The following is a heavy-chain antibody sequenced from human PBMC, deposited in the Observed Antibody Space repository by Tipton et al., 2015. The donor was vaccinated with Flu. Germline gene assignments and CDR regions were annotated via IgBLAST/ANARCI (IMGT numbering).Heavy chain of an antibody. J-gene: IGHJ3*01. CDR3: VRNRVVVAASDTFEL. CDR1: GFTFSDYW. CDR2: IKQDGSQI. Sequence: SLRLSCAASGFTFSDYWMHWVRQAPGKGLEWVANIKQDGSQIYYVDSVRGRFTISRDNAQNSLYLQMNSLRVEDTAVYYCVRNRVVVAASDTFELWGQGTMVTVSS. D-gene: IGHD6-19*01. V-gene: IGHV3-7*01.